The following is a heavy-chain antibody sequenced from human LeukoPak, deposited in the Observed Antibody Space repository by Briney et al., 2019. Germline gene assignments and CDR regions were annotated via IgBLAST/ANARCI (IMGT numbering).Heavy chain of an antibody. Sequence: ASVTVSCTASGYSFRDYGISWVRQAPGQGLEWLGWISAYNGNTNYAQKLQGRVTMTTDTSTSTAYMELRSLRSDDTAVYYCARDPDYWGQGTLVTVSS. CDR1: GYSFRDYG. J-gene: IGHJ4*02. CDR3: ARDPDY. V-gene: IGHV1-18*01. CDR2: ISAYNGNT.